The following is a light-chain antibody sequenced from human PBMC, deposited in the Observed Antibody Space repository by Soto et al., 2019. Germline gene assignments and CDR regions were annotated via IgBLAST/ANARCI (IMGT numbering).Light chain of an antibody. CDR1: QDIQTY. V-gene: IGKV1-9*01. Sequence: IQLTQSPSSLSASVGDRVSITCRASQDIQTYLAWYQQKRGEAPKLPISGTFTLQSGVPSRFNVSGSGTDFTLTISRLQPEDFATYYCQHLNNYPPFTFGPWTKVDLE. CDR3: QHLNNYPPFT. J-gene: IGKJ3*01. CDR2: GTF.